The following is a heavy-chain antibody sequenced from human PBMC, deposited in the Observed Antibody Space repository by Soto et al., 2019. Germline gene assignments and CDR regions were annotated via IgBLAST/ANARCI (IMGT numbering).Heavy chain of an antibody. CDR1: GGTFSNSA. D-gene: IGHD3-3*01. CDR2: IIPIFGST. CDR3: ARDGDLRSDFWSGPLGGGWFDP. Sequence: QVQLVQSGAEVRKPGSSVKVSCKASGGTFSNSAITWVRQAPGQGLEWVGGIIPIFGSTNYAQKFQGRVTITADESKSTGYMELSSLTSEDTAVYYCARDGDLRSDFWSGPLGGGWFDPWGQGTLVTVSS. V-gene: IGHV1-69*12. J-gene: IGHJ5*02.